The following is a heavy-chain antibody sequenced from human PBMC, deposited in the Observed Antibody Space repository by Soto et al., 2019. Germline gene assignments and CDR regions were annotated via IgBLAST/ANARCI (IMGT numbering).Heavy chain of an antibody. V-gene: IGHV4-30-2*01. CDR2: MYHSGNT. J-gene: IGHJ5*02. D-gene: IGHD2-15*01. Sequence: QLQLQESGSGLVKPSETLSLNCAVSGGSITSGGYSWGWIRQPPGQGLAWIGYMYHSGNTYYNPSLKGRVAISLDPSRNQFSLRLNSVTAAVTAVYFCASSKYEVVAGSVWFVPWGQGTLVTVSS. CDR3: ASSKYEVVAGSVWFVP. CDR1: GGSITSGGYS.